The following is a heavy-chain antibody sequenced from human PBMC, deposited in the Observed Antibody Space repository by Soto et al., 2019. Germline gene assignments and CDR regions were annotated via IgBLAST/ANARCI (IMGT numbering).Heavy chain of an antibody. Sequence: PSETLSLTCAVSGYSISSGYYWGWIRQPPGKGLEWIGSIYHSGSTYYNPTLKSRVTISVDTSKNHFSLKLISVTAADTAVYYCASRTTVTTFPTDYWGQGTLVTVSS. CDR3: ASRTTVTTFPTDY. J-gene: IGHJ4*02. V-gene: IGHV4-38-2*01. CDR1: GYSISSGYY. CDR2: IYHSGST. D-gene: IGHD4-17*01.